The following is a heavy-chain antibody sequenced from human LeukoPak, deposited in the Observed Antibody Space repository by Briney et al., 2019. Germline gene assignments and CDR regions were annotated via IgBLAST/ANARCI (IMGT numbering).Heavy chain of an antibody. CDR1: GFTFSSYA. CDR2: ISSNGGST. J-gene: IGHJ3*02. D-gene: IGHD1-26*01. Sequence: GGSLRLSCAASGFTFSSYAMHWVRQAPGKGLEYVSAISSNGGSTYYANSVKGRFTISRDNSKNTLYLQMGSLRAEDMAVYYCARDRAGSYFAFDIWRQGTMVTVSS. V-gene: IGHV3-64*01. CDR3: ARDRAGSYFAFDI.